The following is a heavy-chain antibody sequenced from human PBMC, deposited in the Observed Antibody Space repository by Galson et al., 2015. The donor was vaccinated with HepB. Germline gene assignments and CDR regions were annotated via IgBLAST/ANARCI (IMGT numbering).Heavy chain of an antibody. V-gene: IGHV3-30*18. J-gene: IGHJ4*02. Sequence: SLRLSCAASGFTFSSYGMHWVRQAPGKGLEWVAVISYDGSNKYYADSVKGRFTISRNNSKNTLYLQMNSLRAEDTAVYYCAKTPSAALDYWGQGTLVTVSS. CDR3: AKTPSAALDY. CDR2: ISYDGSNK. D-gene: IGHD6-13*01. CDR1: GFTFSSYG.